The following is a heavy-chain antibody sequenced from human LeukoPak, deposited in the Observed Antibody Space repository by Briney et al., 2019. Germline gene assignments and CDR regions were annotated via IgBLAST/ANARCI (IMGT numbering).Heavy chain of an antibody. CDR1: GYTFTSYG. V-gene: IGHV1-18*03. CDR2: ISAYNGNT. CDR3: ARAPGVLLWFGELSPTDY. D-gene: IGHD3-10*01. Sequence: ASVKVSCKASGYTFTSYGISWVRQAPGQGLEWMGWISAYNGNTNYAQKLQGRVTMTTDTSTSTAYMELRSLRSDDMAVYYCARAPGVLLWFGELSPTDYWGQGTLVTVSS. J-gene: IGHJ4*02.